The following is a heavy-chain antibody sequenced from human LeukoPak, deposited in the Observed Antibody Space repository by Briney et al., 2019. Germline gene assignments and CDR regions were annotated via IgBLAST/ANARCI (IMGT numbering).Heavy chain of an antibody. D-gene: IGHD5-18*01. Sequence: PGGSLRLSCAASGFTFSSYSMNWVRQAPGKGLEWVSYISSSSSTIYYADSVKGRFTISRDNAKNSLYLQMNSLRDEDTAVYYCARGKYSYGPGPTDYWGQGTLVTVYS. CDR3: ARGKYSYGPGPTDY. CDR2: ISSSSSTI. J-gene: IGHJ4*02. CDR1: GFTFSSYS. V-gene: IGHV3-48*02.